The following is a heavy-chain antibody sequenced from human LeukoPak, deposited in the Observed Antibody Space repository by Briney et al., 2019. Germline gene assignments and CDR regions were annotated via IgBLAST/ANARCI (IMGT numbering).Heavy chain of an antibody. D-gene: IGHD3-3*01. CDR3: ASGIPIFGVVTAFDY. J-gene: IGHJ4*02. Sequence: SETLSLTCTVSGGSISSYYWSWLRQPPGKGLEWIGYIYYSGSTNYNPSLKSRVTISVDTSKNQFSLKLSSVTAADTAVYYCASGIPIFGVVTAFDYWGQGTLVTVSS. V-gene: IGHV4-59*01. CDR1: GGSISSYY. CDR2: IYYSGST.